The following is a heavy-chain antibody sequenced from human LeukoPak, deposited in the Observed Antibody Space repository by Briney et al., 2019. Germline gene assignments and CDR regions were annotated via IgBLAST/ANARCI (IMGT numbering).Heavy chain of an antibody. V-gene: IGHV4-59*08. J-gene: IGHJ3*02. CDR2: IYYSGST. CDR1: GGSISSYY. Sequence: SETLSLTCTVSGGSISSYYWSWIRQPPGKGLEWIGYIYYSGSTNYNPSLKSRVTISVDTSKNQFSLKLSSVTAADTAVYYCARNYMILDAFDTWGQGTMVTVSS. CDR3: ARNYMILDAFDT. D-gene: IGHD3/OR15-3a*01.